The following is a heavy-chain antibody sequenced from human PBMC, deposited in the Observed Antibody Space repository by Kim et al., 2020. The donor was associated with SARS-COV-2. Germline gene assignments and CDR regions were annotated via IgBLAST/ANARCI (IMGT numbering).Heavy chain of an antibody. J-gene: IGHJ4*02. CDR2: IKRDGSGK. Sequence: GGSLRLSCAASGLTFSSNRMSWVRQAPGKGLEWVATIKRDGSGKYYVDSVKGRFTISRDNAKKSLYLQMNSLRAEDTAVYYCARGSGWFPIWGQGTLVTVSS. CDR1: GLTFSSNR. D-gene: IGHD6-19*01. V-gene: IGHV3-7*01. CDR3: ARGSGWFPI.